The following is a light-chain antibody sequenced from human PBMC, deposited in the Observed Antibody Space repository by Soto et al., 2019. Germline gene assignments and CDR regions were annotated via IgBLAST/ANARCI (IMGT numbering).Light chain of an antibody. CDR1: SSNIGSNY. CDR2: RSD. CDR3: AAWDDSLRGWV. Sequence: QSVLTQPPSASVTPGQRVTISCSGSSSNIGSNYVYWYQHLPGTAPKLLIYRSDQRPSGVPDRFSGSKSGTSASLAISGLRSEDEADYYCAAWDDSLRGWVFGGGTKLTVL. J-gene: IGLJ3*02. V-gene: IGLV1-47*01.